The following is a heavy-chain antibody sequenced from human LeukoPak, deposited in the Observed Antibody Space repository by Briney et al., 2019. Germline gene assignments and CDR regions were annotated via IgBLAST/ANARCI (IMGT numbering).Heavy chain of an antibody. V-gene: IGHV4-38-2*02. CDR1: NYSISSGYY. CDR2: IDHSGST. Sequence: SETLSLTYTVSNYSISSGYYWGWIRQPPGKGLEWIGSIDHSGSTYYNPSLKSRVTISVDTSKNQFSLKLTSETAADTAVYYCARGGKWLYYFDYWGQGTLVTVSS. J-gene: IGHJ4*02. CDR3: ARGGKWLYYFDY. D-gene: IGHD6-19*01.